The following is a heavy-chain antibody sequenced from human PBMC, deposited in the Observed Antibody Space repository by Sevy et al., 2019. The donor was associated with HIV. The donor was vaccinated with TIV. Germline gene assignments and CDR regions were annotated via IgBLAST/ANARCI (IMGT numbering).Heavy chain of an antibody. CDR2: ISYDGSNK. Sequence: GGSLKLSCAASGFTFSSYAMHWVRQAPGKGLEWVAVISYDGSNKYYADSVKGRFTISRDNSKNTLYLQMNSLRAEDTAVYYCASSCSGGSCYSAWFDPWGQGTLVTVSS. V-gene: IGHV3-30-3*01. CDR1: GFTFSSYA. CDR3: ASSCSGGSCYSAWFDP. D-gene: IGHD2-15*01. J-gene: IGHJ5*02.